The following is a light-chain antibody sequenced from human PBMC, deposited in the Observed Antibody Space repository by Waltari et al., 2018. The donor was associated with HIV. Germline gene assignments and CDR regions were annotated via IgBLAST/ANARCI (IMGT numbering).Light chain of an antibody. CDR1: SSDVGGYNY. CDR2: DVT. CDR3: AAWDDSLSGWV. J-gene: IGLJ3*02. V-gene: IGLV2-8*01. Sequence: QSALTQPPSASGSPGQSVTISCTGTSSDVGGYNYVSWYQQHPGKAPKLLIYDVTKRPAGFPGRFSGSKSGNTASLTVSGRRSEDEADYSCAAWDDSLSGWVFGGGTKLTVL.